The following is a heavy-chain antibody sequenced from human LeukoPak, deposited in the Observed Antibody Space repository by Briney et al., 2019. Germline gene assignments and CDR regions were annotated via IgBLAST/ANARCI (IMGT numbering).Heavy chain of an antibody. J-gene: IGHJ4*02. CDR2: ISAYNGNT. CDR1: GYTFTSYA. V-gene: IGHV1-18*01. Sequence: ASVKVSCKASGYTFTSYAMNWVRQAPGQGLEWMGWISAYNGNTNYAQKLQGRVTMTTDTSTSTAYMELRSLRSDDTAVYYCARVHSGWSPDYWGQGTLVTVSS. D-gene: IGHD6-19*01. CDR3: ARVHSGWSPDY.